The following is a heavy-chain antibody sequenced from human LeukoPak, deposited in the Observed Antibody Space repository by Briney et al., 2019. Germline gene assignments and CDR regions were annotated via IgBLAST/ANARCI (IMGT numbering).Heavy chain of an antibody. CDR2: ISSSSSYI. CDR3: AVVRGVIITSG. J-gene: IGHJ4*02. D-gene: IGHD3-10*01. V-gene: IGHV3-21*01. Sequence: PGGSLRLSCAASGFTFSSYSMNWVRQAPGKGLEWVSSISSSSSYIYYADSVKGRFTISRDNAKNSLYPQMNSLRAEDTAVYYCAVVRGVIITSGWGQGTLVTVSS. CDR1: GFTFSSYS.